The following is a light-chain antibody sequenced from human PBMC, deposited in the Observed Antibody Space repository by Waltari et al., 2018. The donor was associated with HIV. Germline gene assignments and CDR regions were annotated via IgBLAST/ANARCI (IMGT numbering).Light chain of an antibody. J-gene: IGKJ5*01. CDR1: QSVFYSSSNKNY. V-gene: IGKV4-1*01. CDR2: WAS. CDR3: QQYFGPFPTT. Sequence: DVVMTQSPDSLAVSLVERATINCKSSQSVFYSSSNKNYLAWYQHKSGQPPKLLIYWASTRKSGVPDRFSGIGSGTDFTHTISSLQAEDVALYSCQQYFGPFPTTSGQGTRLEIK.